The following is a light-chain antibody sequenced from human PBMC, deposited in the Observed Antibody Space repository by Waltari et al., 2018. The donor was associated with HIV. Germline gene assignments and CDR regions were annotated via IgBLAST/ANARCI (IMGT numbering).Light chain of an antibody. J-gene: IGLJ3*02. CDR2: LNSDGSH. Sequence: HLVLTQSPSASASLGASVRLTCTLSSGHSSYAIAWHQQQPETGPRFLMKLNSDGSHNKGDGGPDRFSGSSAGAERDLPSTRLRSDDEADYYGQTWGTGIQVFGGGTKLTVL. V-gene: IGLV4-69*01. CDR1: SGHSSYA. CDR3: QTWGTGIQV.